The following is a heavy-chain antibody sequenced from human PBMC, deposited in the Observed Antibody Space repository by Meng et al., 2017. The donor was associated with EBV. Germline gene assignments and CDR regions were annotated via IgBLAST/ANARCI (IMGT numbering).Heavy chain of an antibody. V-gene: IGHV1-2*06. CDR3: ARVGIAVAGTGDY. J-gene: IGHJ4*02. Sequence: QGQLVQSGAEGKKPGAAVKASCKASGNTFTGHYMHWVRQAPGQGLEWMGRINPNSGGTNYAQKFQGRVTMTRDTSISTAYMELSRLRSDDTAVYYCARVGIAVAGTGDYWGQGTLVTVSS. CDR2: INPNSGGT. D-gene: IGHD6-19*01. CDR1: GNTFTGHY.